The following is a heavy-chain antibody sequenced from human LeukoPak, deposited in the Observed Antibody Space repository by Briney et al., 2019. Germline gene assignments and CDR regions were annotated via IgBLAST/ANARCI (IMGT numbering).Heavy chain of an antibody. CDR2: VNSDGKTT. CDR3: ARDYPPD. V-gene: IGHV3-74*01. J-gene: IGHJ4*02. CDR1: GFTFSNNW. Sequence: GGSLRLSCAASGFTFSNNWMSWVRQAPGKGLVWVSRVNSDGKTTTYADSVKGRFTISRDNAQNTLYLQMSSLSAEDTAVYYCARDYPPDWGQGTLVTVSA.